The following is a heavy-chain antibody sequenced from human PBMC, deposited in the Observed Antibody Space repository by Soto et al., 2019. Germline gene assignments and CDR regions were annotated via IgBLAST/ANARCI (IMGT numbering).Heavy chain of an antibody. CDR2: MNPNSGNT. Sequence: QVQLVQSGAEVKKPGASVKVSCKAYGYTFTSYDINWVRQATGQGLEWMGWMNPNSGNTGYVQKFQGRVTMTRNTSISTAYMELSSLRSEDTAVYYCARLWANYYYYYMDVWGKGTTVTVSS. D-gene: IGHD3-10*01. J-gene: IGHJ6*03. CDR1: GYTFTSYD. V-gene: IGHV1-8*01. CDR3: ARLWANYYYYYMDV.